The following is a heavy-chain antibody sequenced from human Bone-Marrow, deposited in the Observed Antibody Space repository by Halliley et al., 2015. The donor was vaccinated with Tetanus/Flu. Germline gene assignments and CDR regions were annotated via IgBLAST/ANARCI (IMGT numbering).Heavy chain of an antibody. CDR2: INHGGRS. Sequence: TLSLTCVVSGGSFNSDYWSWIRQSPGKGLEWIGEINHGGRSNYNPSLKSRVTISIDTSKNDFSLRLNSVTAADTAVYYCARVTRFPDALDIWGQGTMVAVS. V-gene: IGHV4-34*01. D-gene: IGHD4-17*01. CDR1: GGSFNSDY. CDR3: ARVTRFPDALDI. J-gene: IGHJ3*02.